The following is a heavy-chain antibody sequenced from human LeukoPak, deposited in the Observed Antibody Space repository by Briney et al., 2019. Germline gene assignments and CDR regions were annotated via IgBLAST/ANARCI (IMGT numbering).Heavy chain of an antibody. V-gene: IGHV1-2*06. CDR2: INPNSGGT. CDR1: GYTFTGYY. CDR3: ARGWHAQYNWFDP. Sequence: ASVKVSCKASGYTFTGYYMHWVRQAPGQGLEWMGRINPNSGGTNYAQKFQGRVTMTRDTSISTAYMELSRLRSDDTAVYYCARGWHAQYNWFDPSRQGTLVTVSS. D-gene: IGHD6-13*01. J-gene: IGHJ5*02.